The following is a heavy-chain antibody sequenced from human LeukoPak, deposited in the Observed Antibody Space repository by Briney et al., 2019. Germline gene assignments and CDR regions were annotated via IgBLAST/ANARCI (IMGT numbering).Heavy chain of an antibody. Sequence: KSGGSLRLSCAASGFTFSSYAMSWVRQAPGKGLEWVSYISSSSSYTNYADSVKGRFTISRDNAKNSLYLQMNSLRAEDTAVYYCARSYGDYGPSIMVPRYYYYGMDVWGQGTTVTVSS. CDR2: ISSSSSYT. J-gene: IGHJ6*02. CDR3: ARSYGDYGPSIMVPRYYYYGMDV. CDR1: GFTFSSYA. D-gene: IGHD4-17*01. V-gene: IGHV3-11*03.